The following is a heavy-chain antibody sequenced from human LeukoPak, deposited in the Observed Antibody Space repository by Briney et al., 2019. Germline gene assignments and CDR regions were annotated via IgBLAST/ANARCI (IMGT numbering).Heavy chain of an antibody. D-gene: IGHD3-10*01. J-gene: IGHJ4*02. CDR2: ISSSGSTI. CDR1: GFTFSSYE. CDR3: ARENYGSGSPKYYFDY. Sequence: GGSLRLSCAASGFTFSSYEMNWVRQAPGKGLEWVSNISSSGSTIYYADSVKGRFTISRDNAKNSLYLQMNSLRAEDTAVYYCARENYGSGSPKYYFDYWGQGTLVTVSS. V-gene: IGHV3-48*03.